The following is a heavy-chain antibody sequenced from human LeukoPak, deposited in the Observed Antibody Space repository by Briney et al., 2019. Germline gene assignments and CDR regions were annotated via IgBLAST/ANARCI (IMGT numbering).Heavy chain of an antibody. V-gene: IGHV4-39*01. D-gene: IGHD3-22*01. CDR3: ARLRYYDSSGPFDY. J-gene: IGHJ4*02. Sequence: SETLSLTCTVSGGSISSSSYYWGSIRQPPGKGLEWIGSIYYSGSTYYNPSLKSRVTISVDTSKNQFSLKLSSVTAADTAVYYCARLRYYDSSGPFDYWGQGTLVTVSS. CDR2: IYYSGST. CDR1: GGSISSSSYY.